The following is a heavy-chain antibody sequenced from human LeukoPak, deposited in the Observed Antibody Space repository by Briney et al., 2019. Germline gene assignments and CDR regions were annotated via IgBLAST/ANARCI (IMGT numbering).Heavy chain of an antibody. Sequence: PSETLSLTCTVSGGSISSGSYYWGCIRQPPGKGLEGIGSIYSIGSTYYNPSLKSRVTISADTSTNQTSLRLNSVTAADTAVYYCARHGCSGGSCYSAVGWFDPWGQGTLVTVSS. D-gene: IGHD2-15*01. V-gene: IGHV4-39*01. CDR1: GGSISSGSYY. CDR2: IYSIGST. J-gene: IGHJ5*02. CDR3: ARHGCSGGSCYSAVGWFDP.